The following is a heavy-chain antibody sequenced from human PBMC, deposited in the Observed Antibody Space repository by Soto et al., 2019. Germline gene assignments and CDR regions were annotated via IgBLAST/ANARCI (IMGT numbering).Heavy chain of an antibody. D-gene: IGHD6-19*01. Sequence: EVQLLESGGGLVQPGGSLRLSCAASGFTFSSYAMSWVRQAPGKGLEWVSAISGSGGSTYYADSVKGRFTISRDNPKNTLYLQMNSLRAEDTAVYYCAKKATVAGTASRTEYFQHWGQGTLVTVSS. CDR3: AKKATVAGTASRTEYFQH. CDR1: GFTFSSYA. V-gene: IGHV3-23*01. J-gene: IGHJ1*01. CDR2: ISGSGGST.